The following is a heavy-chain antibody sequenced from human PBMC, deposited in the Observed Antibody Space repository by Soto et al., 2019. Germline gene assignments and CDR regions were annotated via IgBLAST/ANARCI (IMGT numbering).Heavy chain of an antibody. V-gene: IGHV1-18*01. CDR1: GYTFTNYG. CDR2: INVYNGNT. J-gene: IGHJ4*02. CDR3: ARAAYYYESSGYYPGDY. Sequence: ASVKVSCKASGYTFTNYGISWVRQAPGQGLEWMGWINVYNGNTKYAQKVQGRVTMTTDTSTSTAYMELRSLRSDDTAVYYCARAAYYYESSGYYPGDYWGQGTLVTVSS. D-gene: IGHD3-22*01.